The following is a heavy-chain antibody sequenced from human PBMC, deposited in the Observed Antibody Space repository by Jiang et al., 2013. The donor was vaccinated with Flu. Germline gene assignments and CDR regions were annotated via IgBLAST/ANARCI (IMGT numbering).Heavy chain of an antibody. CDR2: IHHSGST. CDR1: GDSIGNYY. J-gene: IGHJ3*01. CDR3: AREYSAFDF. Sequence: VSGDSIGNYYWHWIRQPPGKGLEWIGFIHHSGSTSYNPSLKSRLTISVDTSRNQLSLRVNSVTAADTAVYYCAREYSAFDFWGQGTMVTVSS. V-gene: IGHV4-59*01. D-gene: IGHD2-21*01.